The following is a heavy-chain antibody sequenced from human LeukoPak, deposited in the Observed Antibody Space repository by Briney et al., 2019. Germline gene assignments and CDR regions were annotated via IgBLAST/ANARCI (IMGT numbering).Heavy chain of an antibody. CDR2: ISGSGTNT. Sequence: GGSLRLSCAASGFTFSSYAMSWVRQAPGKGLEWVSSISGSGTNTYYADSVKGRFTISRDNSRNLLFLQMSSLRVEDTAVYYCARDPDVDIVATGPTFDYWGQGTLVTVSS. CDR3: ARDPDVDIVATGPTFDY. V-gene: IGHV3-23*01. J-gene: IGHJ4*02. CDR1: GFTFSSYA. D-gene: IGHD5-12*01.